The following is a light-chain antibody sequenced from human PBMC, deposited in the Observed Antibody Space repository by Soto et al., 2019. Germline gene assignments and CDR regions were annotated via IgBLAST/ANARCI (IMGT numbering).Light chain of an antibody. J-gene: IGLJ1*01. CDR1: SSDVGNYNL. V-gene: IGLV2-23*02. CDR2: EVT. CDR3: CSYARSVTYV. Sequence: QSVLTQPASVSGSPGQSITISCTGTSSDVGNYNLVSWLQRHPGKAPKLIIYEVTKRPSGVSNRFSGSKSANTASLTISGLQAEDEADYYCCSYARSVTYVFGTGTQLTVL.